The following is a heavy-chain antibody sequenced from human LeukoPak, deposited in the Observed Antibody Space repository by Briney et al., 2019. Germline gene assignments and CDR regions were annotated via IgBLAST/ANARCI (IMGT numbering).Heavy chain of an antibody. V-gene: IGHV3-48*03. CDR3: ARSSGTYHFDY. J-gene: IGHJ4*02. D-gene: IGHD1-26*01. CDR2: ISSSGTTI. Sequence: PGGSLRLSCAASGFTFSSYAMTWVRQAPGKGLECVSYISSSGTTIYYADSVKGRFTISRDNAKNSLFLQVNSLRAEDTAVYYCARSSGTYHFDYWGQGTLVTVSS. CDR1: GFTFSSYA.